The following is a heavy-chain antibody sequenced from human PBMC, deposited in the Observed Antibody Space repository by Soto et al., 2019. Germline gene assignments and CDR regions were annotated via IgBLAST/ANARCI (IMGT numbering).Heavy chain of an antibody. J-gene: IGHJ4*02. CDR3: ARGDYDVLTGHYPLDY. CDR1: GYTLTSYY. D-gene: IGHD3-9*01. CDR2: INPSGGST. Sequence: ASVKVSCKASGYTLTSYYMHWVRQAPGQGLAWMGIINPSGGSTSYAQNYQGRITMTRDTSTTTVYMELSSLRSEDTAVYFCARGDYDVLTGHYPLDYWGQGTLVTVSS. V-gene: IGHV1-46*01.